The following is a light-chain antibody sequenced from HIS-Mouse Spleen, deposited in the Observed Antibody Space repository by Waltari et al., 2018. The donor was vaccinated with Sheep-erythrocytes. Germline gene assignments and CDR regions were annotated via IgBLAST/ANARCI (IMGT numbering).Light chain of an antibody. CDR3: QAWDSSTAV. V-gene: IGLV3-1*01. CDR2: QDS. Sequence: SYELTQPPSVSVSPGQTASITCPGATLGDKYAYWYQQKPGQSPVLVIYQDSKRPSGIPERFSGSNSGNTATLTISGTQAMDEADYYCQAWDSSTAVFGGGTKLTVL. J-gene: IGLJ2*01. CDR1: TLGDKY.